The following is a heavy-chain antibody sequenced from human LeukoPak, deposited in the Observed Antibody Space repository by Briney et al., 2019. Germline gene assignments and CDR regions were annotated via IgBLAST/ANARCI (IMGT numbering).Heavy chain of an antibody. Sequence: SGPTLVNLTQTLTLTCTFSGFSLSTRGMRVSWIRQPPGKALEWLALIDWEDNIFYSSSLRARLTVSKDTSKNQAALTLTNVDPADTATYYCARTSHTGVWYDLDSWGQGTLVTVSS. D-gene: IGHD6-19*01. V-gene: IGHV2-70*04. J-gene: IGHJ4*02. CDR2: IDWEDNI. CDR1: GFSLSTRGMR. CDR3: ARTSHTGVWYDLDS.